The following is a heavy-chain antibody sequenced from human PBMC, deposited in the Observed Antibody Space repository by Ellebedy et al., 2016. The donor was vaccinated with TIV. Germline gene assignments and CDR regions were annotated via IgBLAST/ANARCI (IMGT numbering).Heavy chain of an antibody. CDR3: ARDAIGELLFYNGMDV. V-gene: IGHV3-74*01. D-gene: IGHD2-15*01. CDR2: INTDGSSP. Sequence: PGGSLRLSCAASGFTVSSHWMHWVRQAPGKGLVWVSRINTDGSSPTYADSVKGRFTIYRDNAKNTLYLQMNSLRAEDTAVYYCARDAIGELLFYNGMDVWGQGTTVTVSS. CDR1: GFTVSSHW. J-gene: IGHJ6*02.